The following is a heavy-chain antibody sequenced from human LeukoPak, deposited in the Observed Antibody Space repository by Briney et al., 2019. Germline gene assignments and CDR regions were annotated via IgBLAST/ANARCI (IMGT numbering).Heavy chain of an antibody. D-gene: IGHD1-26*01. Sequence: GGSLRLSCAASGFTLGAFAMHWVRQAPGKGLEWVSLIDKDGRSTYYADSVKGRFTVSRDNSKNSLYLQMNSLRTEDTALYYCATWAFYHSLDVWGQGTTVTVSS. CDR2: IDKDGRST. CDR3: ATWAFYHSLDV. J-gene: IGHJ6*02. V-gene: IGHV3-43*02. CDR1: GFTLGAFA.